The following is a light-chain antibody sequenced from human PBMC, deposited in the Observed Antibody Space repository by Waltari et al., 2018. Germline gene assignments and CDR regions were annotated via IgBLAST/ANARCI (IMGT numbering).Light chain of an antibody. CDR3: CSYAGTYTFLV. V-gene: IGLV2-11*01. CDR2: DVT. CDR1: SSDVGGYHY. Sequence: QSALTQPRSVSGSPGQSVTISCPGTSSDVGGYHYFSWYQQPPGKAPKLFIYDVTKRPSGVPDRFSGSKSGNTASLTISGLQAEDEADYYCCSYAGTYTFLVFGGGTKLTVL. J-gene: IGLJ2*01.